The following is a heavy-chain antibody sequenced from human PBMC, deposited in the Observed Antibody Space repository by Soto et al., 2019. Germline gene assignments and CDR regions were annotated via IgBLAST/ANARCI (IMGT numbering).Heavy chain of an antibody. V-gene: IGHV4-4*09. CDR3: ARSFYEYIRGYSFDS. D-gene: IGHD3-16*01. CDR1: GGSISSYY. CDR2: MDHRGTT. J-gene: IGHJ4*02. Sequence: PSETLSLTCTVSGGSISSYYWSWIRQPPGKGLEWIGNMDHRGTTKYNPSLRSRLTIVGDMSKNQFSLRLISVTGADTAVYYCARSFYEYIRGYSFDSWGQGTLVTAPQ.